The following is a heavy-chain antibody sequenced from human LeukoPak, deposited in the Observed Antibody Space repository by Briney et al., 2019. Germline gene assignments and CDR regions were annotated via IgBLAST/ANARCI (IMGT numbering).Heavy chain of an antibody. CDR1: GFTVSSTY. CDR2: TYSNGNT. CDR3: ARKNHLFNAAFDI. D-gene: IGHD1-14*01. Sequence: GGSLRLSCAASGFTVSSTYMSWVRQAPGKGLEWVSITYSNGNTNYADSVKGRFTISRDNSRDTLSLQMDSLRAEDAAEYYCARKNHLFNAAFDIWGQGTVVTVSS. V-gene: IGHV3-53*01. J-gene: IGHJ3*02.